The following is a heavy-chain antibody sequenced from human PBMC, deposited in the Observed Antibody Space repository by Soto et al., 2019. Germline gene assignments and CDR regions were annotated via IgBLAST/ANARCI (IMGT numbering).Heavy chain of an antibody. D-gene: IGHD6-19*01. CDR3: AKGGRQRLVTSDFNY. V-gene: IGHV3-30*02. CDR1: GFTFSSYG. Sequence: GGSLRLSCAASGFTFSSYGMHWVRQAPGKGLEWVAVIWYDGSNKYYADSVKGRFTISRDNSKNTVSLEMTSLRAEDTAVYYCAKGGRQRLVTSDFNYWGQGA. J-gene: IGHJ4*02. CDR2: IWYDGSNK.